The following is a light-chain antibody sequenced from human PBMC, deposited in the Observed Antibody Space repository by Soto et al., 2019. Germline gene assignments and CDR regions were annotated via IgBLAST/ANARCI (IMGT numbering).Light chain of an antibody. CDR3: QQYDDWPYT. Sequence: DIVMAQSPATLSLSPGERAALSCRAGRSVSSNLAWYQQKPGQAPRLLIFGASTRVTGIPSRFSGSGSRTEFTLTISSLQSEDFAVYYCQQYDDWPYTFGQGTKLEI. CDR2: GAS. V-gene: IGKV3D-15*01. J-gene: IGKJ2*01. CDR1: RSVSSN.